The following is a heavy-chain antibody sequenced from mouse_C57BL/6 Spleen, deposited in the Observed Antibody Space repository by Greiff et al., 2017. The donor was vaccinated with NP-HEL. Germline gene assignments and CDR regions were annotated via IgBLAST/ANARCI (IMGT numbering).Heavy chain of an antibody. CDR1: GYAFSSSW. V-gene: IGHV1-82*01. Sequence: VQLQQSGPELVKPGASVKISCKASGYAFSSSWMNWVKQRPGKGLEWIGRIYPGAGDTNYNGKFKGKATLAADKSSSTAYMQLSSLTSEDSAVYVSASYYYGSSYWFAYWGQGTPVTVSA. D-gene: IGHD1-1*01. CDR2: IYPGAGDT. J-gene: IGHJ3*01. CDR3: ASYYYGSSYWFAY.